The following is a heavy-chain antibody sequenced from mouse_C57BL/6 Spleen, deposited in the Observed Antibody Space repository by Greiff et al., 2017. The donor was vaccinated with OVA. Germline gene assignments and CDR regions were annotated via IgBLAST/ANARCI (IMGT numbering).Heavy chain of an antibody. CDR1: GFTFSDYY. Sequence: EVKLMESEGGLVQPGSSLKLSCTASGFTFSDYYMAWVRQVPEKGLEWVANINYDGSSTYYLDSLKSRFIISRDNAKNILYLQMSSLKSEDTATYYCAREGYDYDGGCAYWGQGTLVTVSA. CDR2: INYDGSST. J-gene: IGHJ3*01. CDR3: AREGYDYDGGCAY. V-gene: IGHV5-16*01. D-gene: IGHD2-4*01.